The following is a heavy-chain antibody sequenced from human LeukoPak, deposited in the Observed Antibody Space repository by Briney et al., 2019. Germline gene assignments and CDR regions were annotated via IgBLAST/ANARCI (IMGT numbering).Heavy chain of an antibody. V-gene: IGHV4-38-2*02. D-gene: IGHD3-3*01. Sequence: SETLSLTCTVSGYSISSGYYWGWIRQPPGKGLEWIGSIYHSGSTYYNPSLKSRVTISVDTSKNQFSLKLSSVTAADTAVYYCARIVYDFWSGYYASWGQGTLVTVSS. CDR1: GYSISSGYY. CDR2: IYHSGST. CDR3: ARIVYDFWSGYYAS. J-gene: IGHJ4*02.